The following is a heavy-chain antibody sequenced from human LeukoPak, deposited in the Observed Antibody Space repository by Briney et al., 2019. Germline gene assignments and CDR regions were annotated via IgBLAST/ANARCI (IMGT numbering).Heavy chain of an antibody. CDR2: IYYSGST. V-gene: IGHV4-59*01. CDR3: ARDKNWYAY. D-gene: IGHD1-1*01. Sequence: PSETLSLTCTVSGGSISSYYWSWIRQPPGKGLEWIGYIYYSGSTNYNPSLKGRVTMSVDTSKNQFSLKLSSVTAADTTVYYCARDKNWYAYWGPGTLVTVSS. J-gene: IGHJ4*02. CDR1: GGSISSYY.